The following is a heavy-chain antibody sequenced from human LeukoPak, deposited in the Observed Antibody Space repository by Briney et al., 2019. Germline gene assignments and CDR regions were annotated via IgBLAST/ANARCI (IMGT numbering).Heavy chain of an antibody. D-gene: IGHD3-10*01. CDR2: IKQDGSEK. CDR3: ARVRAMVRVGGAFDI. Sequence: GGSLRLSCVASGFTFSSRDWMTWVRQAPGKGLEWVANIKQDGSEKNYVDSVKGRFTISRDNAKNSLYLQMNSLRAEDTAVYYCARVRAMVRVGGAFDIWGQGTMVTVSS. V-gene: IGHV3-7*01. CDR1: GFTFSSRDW. J-gene: IGHJ3*02.